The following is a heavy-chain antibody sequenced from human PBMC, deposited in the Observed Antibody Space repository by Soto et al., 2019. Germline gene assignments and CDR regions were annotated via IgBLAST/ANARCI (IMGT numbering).Heavy chain of an antibody. CDR2: ISHDGVS. V-gene: IGHV4-34*01. CDR3: ARGRQNDY. J-gene: IGHJ4*02. CDR1: GGSFSGWY. Sequence: QVHLQQWGVGLLKPLETLSLTCAVFGGSFSGWYWSWIRQPPGEGLEWIGEISHDGVSNYNPSLKSRVTISIDTSKKQFSLNLNSMTAADTAVYYCARGRQNDYWGQGTLVTVSS.